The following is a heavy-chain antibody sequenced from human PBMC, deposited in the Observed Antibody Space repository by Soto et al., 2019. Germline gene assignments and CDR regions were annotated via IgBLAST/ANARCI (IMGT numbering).Heavy chain of an antibody. CDR3: ARLAQNSKFDS. Sequence: GASVKVSCKASGDTFSDNTISWVRQAPGQGLELMGWIIPIFGATNYAPKFQGRLTITADKSTSTAYMELNSLRSDDTAIYYCARLAQNSKFDSWGLGTLVTVSS. J-gene: IGHJ5*01. CDR1: GDTFSDNT. D-gene: IGHD1-7*01. CDR2: IIPIFGAT. V-gene: IGHV1-69*06.